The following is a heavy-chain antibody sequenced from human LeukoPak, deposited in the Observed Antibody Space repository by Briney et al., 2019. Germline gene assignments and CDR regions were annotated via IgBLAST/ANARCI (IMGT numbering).Heavy chain of an antibody. D-gene: IGHD3-22*01. V-gene: IGHV4-59*12. Sequence: SETLSLTCTVSGGSISSYYWNWIRQPPGKGLEWIGYIYYSGSTNYNPSLKSRVTISLNTSKNQFSLKLSSVTAADTAVYYCARLNYYDSSDYYFDYWGQGTLVTVSS. CDR1: GGSISSYY. CDR2: IYYSGST. CDR3: ARLNYYDSSDYYFDY. J-gene: IGHJ4*02.